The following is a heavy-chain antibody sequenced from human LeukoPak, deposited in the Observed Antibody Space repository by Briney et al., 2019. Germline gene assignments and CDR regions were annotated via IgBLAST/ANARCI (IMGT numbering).Heavy chain of an antibody. J-gene: IGHJ4*02. CDR1: GGSISSTTHF. CDR2: IYTNENT. D-gene: IGHD6-13*01. V-gene: IGHV4-61*02. CDR3: ARAAAAAGGQYFDY. Sequence: PSETLSLTCTVSGGSISSTTHFWSWVRQPAGKGLEWIGRIYTNENTNYNPSLRSRVTMSVDTSKNQFSLKLSSVTAADTAVYYRARAAAAAGGQYFDYWGQGTLVAVSS.